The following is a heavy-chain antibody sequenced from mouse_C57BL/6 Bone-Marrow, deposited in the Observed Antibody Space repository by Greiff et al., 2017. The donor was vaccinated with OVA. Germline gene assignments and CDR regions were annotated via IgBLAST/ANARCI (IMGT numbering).Heavy chain of an antibody. CDR2: IDLENGDT. D-gene: IGHD1-1*01. V-gene: IGHV14-4*01. CDR3: TTWDTDWYFDV. Sequence: VQLKESGAELVRPGASVKLSCTASGFNIKDDYMHWVKQRPEQGLEWIGWIDLENGDTEYASKFQGKATITADTSSNTAYLQLSSLTSEDTAVYYCTTWDTDWYFDVWGTGTTVTVSS. CDR1: GFNIKDDY. J-gene: IGHJ1*03.